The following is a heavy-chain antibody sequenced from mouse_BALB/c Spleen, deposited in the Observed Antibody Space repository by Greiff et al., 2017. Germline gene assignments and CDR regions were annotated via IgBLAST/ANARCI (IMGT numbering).Heavy chain of an antibody. CDR3: AREGSTYAIDY. J-gene: IGHJ4*01. CDR1: GYSITSGYY. CDR2: ISYDGSN. Sequence: EVQLVESGPGLVKPSQSLSLTCSVTGYSITSGYYWNWIRQFPGNKLEWMGYISYDGSNNYNPSLKNRISITRDTSKNQFFLKLNSVTTEDTATYYCAREGSTYAIDYWGQGTSVTVSS. V-gene: IGHV3-6*02.